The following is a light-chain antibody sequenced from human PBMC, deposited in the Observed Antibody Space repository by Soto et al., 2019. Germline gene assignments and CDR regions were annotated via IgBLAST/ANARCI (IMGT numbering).Light chain of an antibody. J-gene: IGLJ2*01. V-gene: IGLV1-44*01. CDR1: SSNVGSKT. CDR3: AAWDDILNGVV. Sequence: QSALTQAPSASGTPGQKVTIFCSGSSSNVGSKTVNWYQQVPGTAPKLLIYSDNQRPSGVPDRFSGSKSGTSASLAISGLQSEDEAGYYCAAWDDILNGVVFGGGTKLTVL. CDR2: SDN.